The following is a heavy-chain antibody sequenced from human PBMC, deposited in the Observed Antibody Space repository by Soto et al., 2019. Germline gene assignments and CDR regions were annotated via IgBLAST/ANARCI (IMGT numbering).Heavy chain of an antibody. CDR1: GYTFTSYG. CDR2: ISAYNGNT. V-gene: IGHV1-18*01. CDR3: ARPQSSGWYFNAFAI. D-gene: IGHD6-19*01. J-gene: IGHJ3*02. Sequence: QVQLVQSGAEVKKPGASVKVSCKASGYTFTSYGITWVRQAPGQGLEWMGWISAYNGNTNNAQKLQGRVTMTTDTSTSTAYMELRSLRSDDRAVYYSARPQSSGWYFNAFAIWGQGTMVTVSS.